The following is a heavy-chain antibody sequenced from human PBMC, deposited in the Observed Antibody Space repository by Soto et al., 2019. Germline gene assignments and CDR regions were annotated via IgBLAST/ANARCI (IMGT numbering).Heavy chain of an antibody. J-gene: IGHJ6*02. CDR2: IIDRGGST. CDR1: GFIFSSCA. Sequence: EVQLLESGGGLVQPGGSLRLSCAASGFIFSSCAMGWVLQALGKGLEWVSDIIDRGGSTYYADSVKGRFTISRDNSKSTLYLQINSLRAEDTAVYYCAKRRSYYYYYGVDVWGQGTTVTVSS. V-gene: IGHV3-23*01. CDR3: AKRRSYYYYYGVDV.